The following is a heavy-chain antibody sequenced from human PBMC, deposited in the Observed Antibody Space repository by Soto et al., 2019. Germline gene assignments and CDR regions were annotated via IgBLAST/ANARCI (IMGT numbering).Heavy chain of an antibody. Sequence: GGSLRLSCAASGFTFSSYGMHWVRQAPGKGLEWVAVIWYDGSNKYYADSVKGRFTISRDNSKNTLYLQMNSLRAEDTAVYYCARDARDYGGYYYGMDVWGQGTTVTVSS. V-gene: IGHV3-33*01. J-gene: IGHJ6*02. D-gene: IGHD4-17*01. CDR1: GFTFSSYG. CDR3: ARDARDYGGYYYGMDV. CDR2: IWYDGSNK.